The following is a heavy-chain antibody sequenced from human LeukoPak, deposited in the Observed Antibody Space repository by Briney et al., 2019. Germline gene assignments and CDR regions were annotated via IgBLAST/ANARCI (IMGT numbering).Heavy chain of an antibody. CDR3: AREVAAWMPRYNWFDP. D-gene: IGHD1-1*01. Sequence: RSSETLSLTCAVYGGSFSGYYWGWVRQPPGKGREWIGEINHSSSTNYNPSLNRPLTISVDTSKNQFSLKLSSVTAADTAVYYCAREVAAWMPRYNWFDPWGQGTLVTVSS. CDR2: INHSSST. V-gene: IGHV4-34*01. J-gene: IGHJ5*02. CDR1: GGSFSGYY.